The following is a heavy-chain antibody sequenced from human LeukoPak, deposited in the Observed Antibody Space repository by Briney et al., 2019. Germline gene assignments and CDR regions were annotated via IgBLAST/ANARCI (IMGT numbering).Heavy chain of an antibody. D-gene: IGHD6-6*01. V-gene: IGHV3-23*01. J-gene: IGHJ3*02. Sequence: PGGSLRLSWAASGFTVDDYAMDWVRHAAGKGMEWVSAISGSGGSTYYADSVKGRFTISRDNSKNTLYLQMNSLRAEDTAVYYCAKIPGYSSSPDAFDIWGQGTMVTVSS. CDR3: AKIPGYSSSPDAFDI. CDR1: GFTVDDYA. CDR2: ISGSGGST.